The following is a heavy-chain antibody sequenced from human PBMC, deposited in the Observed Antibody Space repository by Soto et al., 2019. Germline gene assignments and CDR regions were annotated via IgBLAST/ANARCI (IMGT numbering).Heavy chain of an antibody. Sequence: PSVKVSCTASGGTFSSSAISWVRQTPGQGLEWMGGIIPIFGTANYAQKFQGRVTITADESTSTAYMELSSLRSEDTAVYYCARDLRGYSYGPSYYGMDVWGQGTTVTVSS. D-gene: IGHD5-18*01. CDR3: ARDLRGYSYGPSYYGMDV. V-gene: IGHV1-69*13. CDR1: GGTFSSSA. J-gene: IGHJ6*02. CDR2: IIPIFGTA.